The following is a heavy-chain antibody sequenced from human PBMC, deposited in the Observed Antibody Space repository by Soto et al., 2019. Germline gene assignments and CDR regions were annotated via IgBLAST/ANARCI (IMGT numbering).Heavy chain of an antibody. CDR3: AKTYSSGWYRGDGFDP. CDR1: GFTFSSYA. CDR2: ISGSGGST. D-gene: IGHD6-19*01. Sequence: EVQLLESGGGLVQPGGSLRLSCAASGFTFSSYAMSWVRQAPGKGLEWVSAISGSGGSTYYADSVKGRFTISRDKSKNTLYLQMNSLRAEDTAVYYCAKTYSSGWYRGDGFDPWGLGTLVTVSS. J-gene: IGHJ5*02. V-gene: IGHV3-23*01.